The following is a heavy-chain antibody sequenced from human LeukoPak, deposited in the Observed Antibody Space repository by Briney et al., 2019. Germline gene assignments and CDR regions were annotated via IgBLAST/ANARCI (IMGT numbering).Heavy chain of an antibody. D-gene: IGHD6-13*01. V-gene: IGHV4-4*07. CDR1: GGSISSYY. Sequence: SETLSLTCTVSGGSISSYYWSWIRQPPGKGLEWIGRIYTSGSTNYNPSLKSRVTMSVDTSKNQFSLKLSSVTAADTAVYYCAREATVGYSSSWYHPVYYYYMDVWGKGTTVTVSS. CDR3: AREATVGYSSSWYHPVYYYYMDV. J-gene: IGHJ6*03. CDR2: IYTSGST.